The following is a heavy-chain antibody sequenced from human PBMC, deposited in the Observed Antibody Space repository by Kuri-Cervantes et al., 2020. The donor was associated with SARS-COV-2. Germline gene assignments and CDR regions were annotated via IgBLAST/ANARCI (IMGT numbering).Heavy chain of an antibody. Sequence: GESLKISCAASGFSFSSYGIHWVRQAPGKGLEWVAFIWFDGSNQYYADSVKGRFAISRDNSRNTLYVQMNSLRAEDTAVYYCAKDDRWSSGWPEDYWGQGTLVTVSS. D-gene: IGHD6-19*01. V-gene: IGHV3-30*02. J-gene: IGHJ4*02. CDR2: IWFDGSNQ. CDR1: GFSFSSYG. CDR3: AKDDRWSSGWPEDY.